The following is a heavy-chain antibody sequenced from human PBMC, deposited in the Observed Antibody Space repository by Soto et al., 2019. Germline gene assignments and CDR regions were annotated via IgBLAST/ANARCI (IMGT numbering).Heavy chain of an antibody. CDR1: GAAISSGEFY. CDR3: ARGAVAGWYYFDH. CDR2: IYHSGAT. Sequence: SETLSLTCTVSGAAISSGEFYWMWLRQPPGKGLEWIGYIYHSGATFYNRPLEGRVMMSVDTSKNQFSLKLTSMTAADTAVYYCARGAVAGWYYFDHWGQGLPVTVSS. J-gene: IGHJ4*02. V-gene: IGHV4-30-4*01. D-gene: IGHD6-19*01.